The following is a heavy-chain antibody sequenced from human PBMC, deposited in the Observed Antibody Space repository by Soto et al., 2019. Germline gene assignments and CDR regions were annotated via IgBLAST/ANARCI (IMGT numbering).Heavy chain of an antibody. Sequence: EVQLLESGGGLVQPGGSLRLSCAASGFTFSSYAMSWVRQAPGEGLEWVSAISGSGGSTYYADSVKGRFTISRDNSKNTLYLQMNSLRAEDTAVYYCAEGRFSVVPAAEDYWGQGTLVTVSS. J-gene: IGHJ4*02. D-gene: IGHD2-2*01. V-gene: IGHV3-23*01. CDR2: ISGSGGST. CDR1: GFTFSSYA. CDR3: AEGRFSVVPAAEDY.